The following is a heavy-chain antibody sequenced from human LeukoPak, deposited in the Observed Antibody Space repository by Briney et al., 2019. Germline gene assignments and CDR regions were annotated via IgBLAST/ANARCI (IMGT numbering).Heavy chain of an antibody. CDR2: IKQDGSEK. V-gene: IGHV3-7*04. CDR3: ARGGPYYYDSSPWFDP. CDR1: GFTFGTYW. D-gene: IGHD3-22*01. J-gene: IGHJ5*02. Sequence: GGSLRLSCAASGFTFGTYWMTWVRQAPGKGLEWVANIKQDGSEKYYVDSVKGRFTISRDNAKNSLYLQMNSLRAEDTAVYYCARGGPYYYDSSPWFDPWGQGTLVTVSS.